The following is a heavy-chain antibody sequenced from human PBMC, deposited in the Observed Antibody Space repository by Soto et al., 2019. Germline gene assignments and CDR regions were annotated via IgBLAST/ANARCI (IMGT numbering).Heavy chain of an antibody. J-gene: IGHJ6*02. V-gene: IGHV3-43*01. D-gene: IGHD2-21*02. Sequence: GGSLRLSCAASGFTFDDYTMHWVRQAPGKGLEWVSPISWGGGSTYYADSVKGRFTISRDNSKNSLYLQMNSLRTEDTALYYCAKEYCGGDCYYSAGGMDVWGQGTTVTVSS. CDR3: AKEYCGGDCYYSAGGMDV. CDR1: GFTFDDYT. CDR2: ISWGGGST.